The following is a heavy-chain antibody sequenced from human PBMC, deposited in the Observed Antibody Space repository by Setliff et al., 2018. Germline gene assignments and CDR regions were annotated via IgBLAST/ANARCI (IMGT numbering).Heavy chain of an antibody. V-gene: IGHV1-69*10. CDR1: GGTFSSYA. Sequence: SVKVSCKASGGTFSSYAISWVRQAPGQGLEWMGGIIPILGIANYAQKFQGRVTITADKSTSTAYMELSSLRSEDTAVYYCARLEQFLEWPWFDPWGQGTLVTVSS. CDR3: ARLEQFLEWPWFDP. D-gene: IGHD3-3*01. J-gene: IGHJ5*02. CDR2: IIPILGIA.